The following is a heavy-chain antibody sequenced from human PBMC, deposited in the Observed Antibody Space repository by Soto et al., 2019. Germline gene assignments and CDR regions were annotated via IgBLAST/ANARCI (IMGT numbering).Heavy chain of an antibody. D-gene: IGHD6-19*01. J-gene: IGHJ4*02. CDR2: ISGSGGST. CDR3: ANPTAVGVAVSFDY. CDR1: GFTFSSYA. V-gene: IGHV3-23*01. Sequence: EVQLLESGGGLVQPGGSLRLSCAASGFTFSSYAMSWVRQAPGKGLEWVSAISGSGGSTYYADSVKGRFTISRDNPKKPLYLQMNSLRAEDTAVYYCANPTAVGVAVSFDYWGQGTLVTVSS.